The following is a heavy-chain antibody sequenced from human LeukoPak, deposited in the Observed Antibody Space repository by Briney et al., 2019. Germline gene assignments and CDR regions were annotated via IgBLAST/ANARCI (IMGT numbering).Heavy chain of an antibody. CDR1: GGSFSGYY. D-gene: IGHD2-15*01. CDR2: INHSGST. V-gene: IGHV4-34*01. Sequence: SETLSLTCAVYGGSFSGYYWSWIRQPPGKGLEWIGEINHSGSTNYNPSLKSRVTISVDTSKNQFSLKLSSVTAADTAVYYCARARWGPVRRYCSGGSCLVLDYWGQGTLVTVSS. J-gene: IGHJ4*02. CDR3: ARARWGPVRRYCSGGSCLVLDY.